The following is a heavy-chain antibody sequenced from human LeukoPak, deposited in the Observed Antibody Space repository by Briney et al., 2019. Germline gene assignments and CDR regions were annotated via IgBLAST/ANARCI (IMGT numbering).Heavy chain of an antibody. Sequence: SETLSLTCTVSGGSISSYYWTWIRQPAGKGLEWIGRVYTSGSTHYNPSLKTRLTMSVDTSKNQFSLKLSSVTAADTAVYYCARLITGTTTAFDIWGQGTMVTVSS. CDR2: VYTSGST. CDR1: GGSISSYY. V-gene: IGHV4-4*07. J-gene: IGHJ3*02. CDR3: ARLITGTTTAFDI. D-gene: IGHD1-7*01.